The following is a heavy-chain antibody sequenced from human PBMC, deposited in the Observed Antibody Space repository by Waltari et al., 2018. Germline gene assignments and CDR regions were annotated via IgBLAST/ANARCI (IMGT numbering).Heavy chain of an antibody. D-gene: IGHD2-21*01. V-gene: IGHV4-30-2*01. CDR3: ARDFGGAGAVDI. Sequence: QLQLQESGSGLVKPSQTLSLTCAVSGGSINSDDSSWSWIRQPPGKGLEWIGYLSQSGGTYYNPCLKSRVIISIGRSKNQFSLKLSSVTAADTAVYFCARDFGGAGAVDIWGQGTMVTVSS. CDR1: GGSINSDDSS. CDR2: LSQSGGT. J-gene: IGHJ3*02.